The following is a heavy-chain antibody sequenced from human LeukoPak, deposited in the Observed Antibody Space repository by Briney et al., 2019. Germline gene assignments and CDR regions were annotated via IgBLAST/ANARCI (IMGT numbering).Heavy chain of an antibody. D-gene: IGHD3-22*01. CDR2: IIPILGIA. V-gene: IGHV1-69*04. CDR1: GGTFSSYA. CDR3: ARVAQDLNYYDSSGYSLDY. Sequence: ASVKVSCKASGGTFSSYAISWVRQAPGQGLEWMGRIIPILGIANYAQKFQGRVTITADKSTSTAYMELSSLRSEDTAVYYCARVAQDLNYYDSSGYSLDYWGQGTLVTVSS. J-gene: IGHJ4*02.